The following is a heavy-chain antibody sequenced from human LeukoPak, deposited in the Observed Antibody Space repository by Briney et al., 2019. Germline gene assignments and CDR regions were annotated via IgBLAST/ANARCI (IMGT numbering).Heavy chain of an antibody. J-gene: IGHJ3*02. CDR2: ISKDGSKT. Sequence: GGSLRLSCASSGFTFSDHVMHWVRQAPGMGLEWVAVISKDGSKTFYAGSVEGRFTFFRDNSENTLYLQMNYLKPEDTAVYYCAKDEGTIWNSKNDPFDIWGQGTMVTVSS. CDR3: AKDEGTIWNSKNDPFDI. CDR1: GFTFSDHV. D-gene: IGHD1-7*01. V-gene: IGHV3-30*17.